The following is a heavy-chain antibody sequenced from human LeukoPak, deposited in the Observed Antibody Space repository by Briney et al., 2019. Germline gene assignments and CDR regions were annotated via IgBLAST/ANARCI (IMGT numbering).Heavy chain of an antibody. CDR2: IWYDGRTK. Sequence: PGGSLRLSCAASGFTFSKYGIHWVRQAPGKGLEWVAVIWYDGRTKYYADSVEGRFTISRDNSKNTLYLQMNSLRAEDTAVYYCARDLEYSSSTGVYWGQGTLVTVSS. CDR3: ARDLEYSSSTGVY. CDR1: GFTFSKYG. J-gene: IGHJ4*02. V-gene: IGHV3-33*01. D-gene: IGHD5-12*01.